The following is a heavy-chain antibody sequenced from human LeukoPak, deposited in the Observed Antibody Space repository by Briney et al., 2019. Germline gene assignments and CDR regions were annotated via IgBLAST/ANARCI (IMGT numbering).Heavy chain of an antibody. D-gene: IGHD4-17*01. J-gene: IGHJ4*02. CDR3: ARSTVTTFGDY. V-gene: IGHV4-59*08. CDR1: GGSISSYY. Sequence: SETLSLTCTVSGGSISSYYWSWIRQPPGKGLEWIGYIYYSGSTNYNPSLKSRVTISVDTSKNQFSLKLSSVTAADTAVYYCARSTVTTFGDYWGQGTLSPSPQ. CDR2: IYYSGST.